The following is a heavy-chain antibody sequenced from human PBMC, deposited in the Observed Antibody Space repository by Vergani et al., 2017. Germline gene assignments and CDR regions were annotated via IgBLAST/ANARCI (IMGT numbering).Heavy chain of an antibody. D-gene: IGHD5-18*01. CDR3: ARGQNVDTAMVGYYFDY. CDR1: GGSISSYY. J-gene: IGHJ4*02. Sequence: QVQLQESGPGLVKPSETLSLTCTVSGGSISSYYWSWIRQPPGKGLEWIGYIYTSGSTNYNPSLKSRVTISVDTSKNQFSLKLSSVTAADTAVYYCARGQNVDTAMVGYYFDYWGQGTLVTVSS. CDR2: IYTSGST. V-gene: IGHV4-4*09.